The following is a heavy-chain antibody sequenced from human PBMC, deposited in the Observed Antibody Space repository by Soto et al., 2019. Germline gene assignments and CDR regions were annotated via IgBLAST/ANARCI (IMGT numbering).Heavy chain of an antibody. J-gene: IGHJ5*02. CDR1: GFSFTGYY. CDR3: PQGVPRQLAYCLDP. Sequence: GASVKVSCKASGFSFTGYYIHWLRQAPGRGLEWMGWINAHSGGTEYAQKFQGRVTLTMDTSIATAYLSLTSLTSDDTALYYCPQGVPRQLAYCLDPCRQLTQVT. CDR2: INAHSGGT. D-gene: IGHD6-6*01. V-gene: IGHV1-2*02.